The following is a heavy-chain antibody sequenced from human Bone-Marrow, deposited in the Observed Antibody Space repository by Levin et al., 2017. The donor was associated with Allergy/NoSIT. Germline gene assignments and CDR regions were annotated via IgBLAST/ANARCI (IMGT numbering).Heavy chain of an antibody. V-gene: IGHV3-74*01. Sequence: GGSLRLSCAASGFTFSSHWMHWVRQAPGKGLVWVARMNEDGSTTNHADSVKGRFTISRDNAKNTLSLQMNSLRPEDSAVYYCARELSGENDYWGQGTLVTVSS. CDR1: GFTFSSHW. CDR3: ARELSGENDY. CDR2: MNEDGSTT. D-gene: IGHD2/OR15-2a*01. J-gene: IGHJ4*02.